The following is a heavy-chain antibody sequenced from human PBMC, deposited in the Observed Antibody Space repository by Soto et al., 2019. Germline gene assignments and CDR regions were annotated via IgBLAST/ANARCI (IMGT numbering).Heavy chain of an antibody. J-gene: IGHJ5*02. D-gene: IGHD3-3*01. V-gene: IGHV4-34*01. CDR3: ARARLYYDFWSGYCGWFDP. CDR1: CGSFSGYY. Sequence: PSETLSLTCAVYCGSFSGYYWSWIRQPPGKGLEWIGEINHSGSTNYNPSLKSRVTISVDTSKNQFSLKLSSVTAADTAVYYCARARLYYDFWSGYCGWFDPWGQGTLVTVSS. CDR2: INHSGST.